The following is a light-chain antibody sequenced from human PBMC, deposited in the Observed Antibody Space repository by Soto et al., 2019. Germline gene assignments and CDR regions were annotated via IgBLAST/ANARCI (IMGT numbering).Light chain of an antibody. CDR1: QSVRSTS. CDR2: GAS. V-gene: IGKV3-20*01. Sequence: DIVLTQSPGTLSLSPVERATLSCRPSQSVRSTSLAWYQKKPGRAPRVLIYGASNRATGIPDRFSGSGSGTDFTLTITRLETEDFAVYYCQQYGSSPLITFGQGTRLEI. J-gene: IGKJ5*01. CDR3: QQYGSSPLIT.